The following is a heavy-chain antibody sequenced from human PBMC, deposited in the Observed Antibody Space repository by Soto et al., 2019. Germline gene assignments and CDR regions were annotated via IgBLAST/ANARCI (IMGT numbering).Heavy chain of an antibody. D-gene: IGHD6-19*01. Sequence: PGGSLRLSCAASGFTFSSYSMNWVRQAPGKGLEWVSSISSSSSYIYYADSVKGRFTISRDNAKNSLYLQMSSLRAEDTAVYYCASSLRDYSSGLYAFDIWGQGTMVTVSS. CDR3: ASSLRDYSSGLYAFDI. CDR2: ISSSSSYI. V-gene: IGHV3-21*01. J-gene: IGHJ3*02. CDR1: GFTFSSYS.